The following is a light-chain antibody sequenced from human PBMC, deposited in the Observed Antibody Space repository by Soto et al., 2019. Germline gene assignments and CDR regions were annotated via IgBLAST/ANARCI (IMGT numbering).Light chain of an antibody. CDR1: SSDVGGYNY. CDR2: EVS. V-gene: IGLV2-14*01. J-gene: IGLJ1*01. Sequence: QSALTQPASVSGSPGQSITISCTGTSSDVGGYNYVSWYQQHPGKAPKLMIYEVSNRPSGVSNRFSGSKSGNTASLTISGLQPEDEADYYCNSYTSSGTGVFGTGTKVTVL. CDR3: NSYTSSGTGV.